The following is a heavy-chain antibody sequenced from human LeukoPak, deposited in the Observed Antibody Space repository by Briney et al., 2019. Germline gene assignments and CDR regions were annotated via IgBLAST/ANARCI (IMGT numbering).Heavy chain of an antibody. CDR2: ISASGSST. CDR3: VKDLMGGSYVSVD. D-gene: IGHD1-26*01. J-gene: IGHJ4*02. CDR1: GLAFSTYS. V-gene: IGHV3-23*01. Sequence: GGSLRLSCAASGLAFSTYSMSWVRQAPGKGLYWVSGISASGSSTYYADSVKGRFTISRDNSKNTLYLQMSSLRAEDTAVYYCVKDLMGGSYVSVDWGQGTLVTVSS.